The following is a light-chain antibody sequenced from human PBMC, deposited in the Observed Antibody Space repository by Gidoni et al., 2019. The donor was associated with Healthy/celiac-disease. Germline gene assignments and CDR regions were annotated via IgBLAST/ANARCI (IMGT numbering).Light chain of an antibody. Sequence: ETVLTQSPGTPSWSPGERATLSCRASQSVSSSYLAWSQQKPGQATRLLIYGASSRATGTPDWCRGSGCGTDFTLTISRLEHEDYAVYYCRQYGSSQMYTFGQGTKLEIK. CDR2: GAS. CDR1: QSVSSSY. J-gene: IGKJ2*01. CDR3: RQYGSSQMYT. V-gene: IGKV3-20*01.